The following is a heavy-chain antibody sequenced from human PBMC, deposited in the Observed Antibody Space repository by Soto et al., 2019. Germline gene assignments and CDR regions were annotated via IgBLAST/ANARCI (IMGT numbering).Heavy chain of an antibody. Sequence: EVQLVESGGGLIQPGGSLRLSCAASGFTVSSNYMSWVRQAPGKGLEWVSVIYSGGSTYYADSVKGRFTISRDNSKNTLYLQMNSLRAEDTAVYYCARDKVGLWPNYCYYGMDVWGQGTTVTVSS. V-gene: IGHV3-53*01. J-gene: IGHJ6*02. CDR3: ARDKVGLWPNYCYYGMDV. CDR2: IYSGGST. CDR1: GFTVSSNY. D-gene: IGHD5-18*01.